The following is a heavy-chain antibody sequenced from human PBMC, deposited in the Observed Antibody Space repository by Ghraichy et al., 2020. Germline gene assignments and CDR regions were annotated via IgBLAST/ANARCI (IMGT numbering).Heavy chain of an antibody. V-gene: IGHV3-23*01. CDR1: GFTFSNYD. J-gene: IGHJ4*02. CDR3: AKVAIGWASKSYCFDY. D-gene: IGHD1-26*01. Sequence: LTCAASGFTFSNYDMTWVRQAPGKGLEWVSNIVNSGGGTYYADSVKGRFTIFRDNSKNTLYLQMNRLRVEDTAVYYCAKVAIGWASKSYCFDYWGQGTQVTVSS. CDR2: IVNSGGGT.